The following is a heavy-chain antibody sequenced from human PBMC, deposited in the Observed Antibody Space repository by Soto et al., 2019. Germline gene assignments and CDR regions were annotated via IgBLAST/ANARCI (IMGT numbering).Heavy chain of an antibody. D-gene: IGHD2-15*01. V-gene: IGHV4-61*01. CDR1: GGSVSSGSYY. CDR3: ARVGGVVADGMDV. CDR2: IYYSGST. Sequence: KPSETLSLTCTVSGGSVSSGSYYWSWIRQPPGKGLEWIGYIYYSGSTNYNPSLKSRVTISVDTSKNQFSLKLSSVTAADTAVYYCARVGGVVADGMDVWGQGTTVTVSS. J-gene: IGHJ6*02.